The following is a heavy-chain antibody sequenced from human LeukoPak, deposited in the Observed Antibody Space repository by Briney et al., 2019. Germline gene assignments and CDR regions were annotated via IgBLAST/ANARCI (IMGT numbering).Heavy chain of an antibody. Sequence: ASVTVSCKASGHTFTSYGISWVRQAPGQGLERMGWISAYNGNTNYAQKLQGRVTMTTDTSTSTAYMELRSLRSDDTAVYYCARAPEWIQLWLVDYWGQGTLVTVSS. CDR1: GHTFTSYG. CDR2: ISAYNGNT. J-gene: IGHJ4*02. V-gene: IGHV1-18*01. CDR3: ARAPEWIQLWLVDY. D-gene: IGHD5-18*01.